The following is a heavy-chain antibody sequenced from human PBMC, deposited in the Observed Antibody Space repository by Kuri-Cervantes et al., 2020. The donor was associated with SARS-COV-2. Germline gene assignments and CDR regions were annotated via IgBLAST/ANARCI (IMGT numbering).Heavy chain of an antibody. V-gene: IGHV1-2*04. CDR1: GYTFTGYY. Sequence: ASVKVSCKTSGYTFTGYYMHWVRQAPGQGLEWMGWINPNSGGTNYAQKFQGWVTITADESTSTAYMELSSLRSEDTTVYYCARGPRKAVAGLSYYYYGMDVWGQGTTVTVSS. J-gene: IGHJ6*02. D-gene: IGHD6-19*01. CDR3: ARGPRKAVAGLSYYYYGMDV. CDR2: INPNSGGT.